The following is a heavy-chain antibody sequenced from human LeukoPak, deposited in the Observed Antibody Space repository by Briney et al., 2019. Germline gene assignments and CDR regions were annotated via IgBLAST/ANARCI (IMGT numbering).Heavy chain of an antibody. D-gene: IGHD2-8*01. J-gene: IGHJ4*02. CDR1: GFTFSSYA. Sequence: GGSLRLSCAASGFTFSSYAMHWVRQAPGKGLEWVAVISYDGSNEYYADSVKGRFTISRDNSKNTLYLQMNSLRVEDTAVYYCARSRYCTNGVCQYTYDYWGQGTLVTVSS. CDR3: ARSRYCTNGVCQYTYDY. V-gene: IGHV3-30-3*01. CDR2: ISYDGSNE.